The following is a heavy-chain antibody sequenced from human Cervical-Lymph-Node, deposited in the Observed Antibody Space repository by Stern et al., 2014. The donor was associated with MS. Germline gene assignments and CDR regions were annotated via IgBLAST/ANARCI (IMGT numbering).Heavy chain of an antibody. V-gene: IGHV3-30*01. CDR2: ISYDGSNK. CDR3: ARTLHGGSYYGMDV. D-gene: IGHD3-16*01. Sequence: VQLVESGGGVVQPGRSLRLSCAASGFTFSSYAMHWVRQAPGKGLEWVAVISYDGSNKYYADSVKGRFTISRDNSKNTLYLQMNSLRAEDTAVYYCARTLHGGSYYGMDVWGQGTTVTVSS. CDR1: GFTFSSYA. J-gene: IGHJ6*02.